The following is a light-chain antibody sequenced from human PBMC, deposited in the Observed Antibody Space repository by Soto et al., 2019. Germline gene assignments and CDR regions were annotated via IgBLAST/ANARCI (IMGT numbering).Light chain of an antibody. V-gene: IGKV1-39*01. CDR2: AAS. Sequence: DIQMTQSPSSLSASVEDRVIITCRASQSISNHLNWYQQKPGKAPKLLIFAASSLQSGVPSRFSGSRSGPDFTLTISSLQPEDFATYFCLQHYNSPYTFGPGTKVDIK. CDR1: QSISNH. CDR3: LQHYNSPYT. J-gene: IGKJ3*01.